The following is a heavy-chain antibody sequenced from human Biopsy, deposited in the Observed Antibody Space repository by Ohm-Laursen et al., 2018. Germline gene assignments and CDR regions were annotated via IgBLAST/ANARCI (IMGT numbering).Heavy chain of an antibody. CDR2: ISAYNGNR. V-gene: IGHV1-18*01. J-gene: IGHJ6*02. CDR1: GYTFPSYG. Sequence: GVSVKVSCKASGYTFPSYGISWVRQAPGQGLEWMGWISAYNGNRNYAQKFQGRVTMTTDTSTSTAYMELRSLRSDDTAVYFCAREEDNSGYDYYGMDVWGQGTTVTVSS. CDR3: AREEDNSGYDYYGMDV. D-gene: IGHD3-22*01.